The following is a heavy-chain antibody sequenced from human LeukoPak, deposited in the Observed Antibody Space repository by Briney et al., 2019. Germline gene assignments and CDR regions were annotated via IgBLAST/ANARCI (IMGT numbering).Heavy chain of an antibody. CDR2: IYYSGST. CDR1: GGSISSYY. CDR3: AGQLSCSGGSCYFDY. D-gene: IGHD2-15*01. J-gene: IGHJ4*02. Sequence: SETLSLTCTVSGGSISSYYWGWIRQPPGKGLEWIGSIYYSGSTYYNPSLKSRVTISVDTSKNQFSLKLSSVTAADTAVYYCAGQLSCSGGSCYFDYWGQGTLVTVSS. V-gene: IGHV4-39*01.